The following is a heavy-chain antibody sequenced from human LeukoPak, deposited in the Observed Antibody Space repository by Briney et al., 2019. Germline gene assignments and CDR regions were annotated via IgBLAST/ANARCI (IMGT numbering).Heavy chain of an antibody. J-gene: IGHJ5*02. D-gene: IGHD2-15*01. CDR3: AKGFVVVVSATQSSWFDP. V-gene: IGHV3-23*01. CDR1: GFTFSSYG. CDR2: ISGSGGNT. Sequence: GGSKRLSCAASGFTFSSYGMSWIRQAPGKGLEWVSAISGSGGNTYYADSVKGRFTISRDNSKNTLYLQMNSLRAEDTAVYYCAKGFVVVVSATQSSWFDPWGQGTLVTVSS.